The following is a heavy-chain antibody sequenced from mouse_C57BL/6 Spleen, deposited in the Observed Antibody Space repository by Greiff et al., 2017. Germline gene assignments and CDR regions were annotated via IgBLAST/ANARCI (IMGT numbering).Heavy chain of an antibody. D-gene: IGHD1-1*01. V-gene: IGHV1-54*01. CDR2: INPGRGGT. CDR1: GYAFTHYL. CDR3: ARGSSYYAMDY. J-gene: IGHJ4*01. Sequence: QVQLQQSGAELVRPGTSVKVSCKASGYAFTHYLIEWVKQRPGQGLEWIGVINPGRGGTNSNEKFKGKATLTADKSSSTAYMQLSSLTSEDSAVXFCARGSSYYAMDYWGQGTSVTVSA.